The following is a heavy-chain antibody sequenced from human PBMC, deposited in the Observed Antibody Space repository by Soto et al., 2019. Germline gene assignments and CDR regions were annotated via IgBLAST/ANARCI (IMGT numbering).Heavy chain of an antibody. D-gene: IGHD3-10*01. V-gene: IGHV2-5*02. CDR3: ARSLWFGELH. CDR1: GFSLSTTGVG. CDR2: IYWDNYK. J-gene: IGHJ4*02. Sequence: QITLKESGPTLVKPTQTLTLTCSFSGFSLSTTGVGVGWIRQSPGKALEWLAIIYWDNYKRYSPSLKSRVTITKDTSKNQVVLTVTNMDPVDTGTYYCARSLWFGELHWGQGALVTVSS.